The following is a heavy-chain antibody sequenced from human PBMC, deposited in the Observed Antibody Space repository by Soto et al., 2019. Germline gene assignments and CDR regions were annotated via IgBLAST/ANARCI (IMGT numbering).Heavy chain of an antibody. CDR3: ARHPLYCSAGSCYPVPDDY. Sequence: QVQLVQSGADVKKPGSSVKVSCKASGGTFSSYAISWVRKAPGQGLEWMGGIIPIFGTANYAQKFQGRVTITADESTSTAYMELSSLRSEDTAVYYCARHPLYCSAGSCYPVPDDYWGQGTLVTVSS. J-gene: IGHJ4*02. D-gene: IGHD2-15*01. CDR1: GGTFSSYA. CDR2: IIPIFGTA. V-gene: IGHV1-69*01.